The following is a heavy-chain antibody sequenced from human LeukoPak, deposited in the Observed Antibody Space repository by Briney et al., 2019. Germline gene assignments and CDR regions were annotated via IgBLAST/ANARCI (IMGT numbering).Heavy chain of an antibody. Sequence: SETLPLTCAVYGGSFSGYYWSWIRQPPGKGLEWIGEINHSGSTNYNPSLKSRVTISVDTSKNQFSLKLSSVTAADTAVYYCARSRRGLVVITPFDYWGQGTLVTVSS. CDR1: GGSFSGYY. CDR2: INHSGST. CDR3: ARSRRGLVVITPFDY. V-gene: IGHV4-34*01. D-gene: IGHD3-22*01. J-gene: IGHJ4*02.